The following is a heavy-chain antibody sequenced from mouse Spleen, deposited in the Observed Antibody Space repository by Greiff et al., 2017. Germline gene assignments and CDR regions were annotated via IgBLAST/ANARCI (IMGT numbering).Heavy chain of an antibody. CDR1: GFTFSSYA. V-gene: IGHV5-9*04. J-gene: IGHJ2*01. Sequence: EVKVVESGGGLVKLGGSLKLSCAASGFTFSSYAMSWVRQTPEKRLEWVATISSGGGNTYYPDSVKGRFTISRDNAKNTLYLQMSSLKSEDTAMYYCARQDFFFDYWGQGTTLTVSS. CDR3: ARQDFFFDY. CDR2: ISSGGGNT.